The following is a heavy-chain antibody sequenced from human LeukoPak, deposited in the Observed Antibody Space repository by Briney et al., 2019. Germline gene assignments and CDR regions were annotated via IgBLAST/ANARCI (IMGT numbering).Heavy chain of an antibody. D-gene: IGHD3-9*01. CDR2: IYYSGST. CDR3: ARWGLRYFDWSFDY. CDR1: GGSLSGYF. J-gene: IGHJ4*02. V-gene: IGHV4-34*09. Sequence: SETLSLTCAVYGGSLSGYFWSWIRQPPGKGLEWIGYIYYSGSTYYNPSLKSRVTISVDTSKNQFSLKLSSVTAADTAVYYCARWGLRYFDWSFDYWGQGTLVTVSS.